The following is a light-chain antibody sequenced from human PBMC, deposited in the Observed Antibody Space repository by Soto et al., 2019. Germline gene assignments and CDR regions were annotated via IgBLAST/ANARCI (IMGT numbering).Light chain of an antibody. CDR2: DAS. CDR3: QQFNNYPFT. V-gene: IGKV1D-13*01. CDR1: QGISSA. J-gene: IGKJ3*01. Sequence: AIQLTQSPSSLSASVGDRVTITCRASQGISSALAWYQQKPGKAPKLLIYDASSLESGVPSWFSGGGSGTDFTLTISSLQHEYFATYYCQQFNNYPFTFGPGTKVDIK.